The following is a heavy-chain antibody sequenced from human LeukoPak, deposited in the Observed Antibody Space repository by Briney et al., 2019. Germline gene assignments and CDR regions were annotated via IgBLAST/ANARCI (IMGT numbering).Heavy chain of an antibody. CDR3: ATCPSGEDY. V-gene: IGHV4-39*01. J-gene: IGHJ4*02. CDR1: GGSISSSSYY. Sequence: SETLSLTCTVSGGSISSSSYYWGWIRQPPGKGLGWIGSIYYSGSTYYNPSLKSRVTISVDTSKNQFSLKLSSVTAADTAVYYCATCPSGEDYWGQGTLVTVSS. D-gene: IGHD1-26*01. CDR2: IYYSGST.